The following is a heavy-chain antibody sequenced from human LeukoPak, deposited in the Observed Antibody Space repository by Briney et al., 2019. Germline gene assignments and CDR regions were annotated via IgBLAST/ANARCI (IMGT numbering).Heavy chain of an antibody. CDR1: GGSINNYY. Sequence: SETLSLTCTVSGGSINNYYYSWIRQPPGKGLEWIGYIYYSGSTRYNPSLKSRVTISVDTSKNHVSLKLSSVTAADTAVYYCARAGYISGTTVYYYYYMDVWGKGTSVTASS. CDR3: ARAGYISGTTVYYYYYMDV. V-gene: IGHV4-59*01. J-gene: IGHJ6*03. D-gene: IGHD1-20*01. CDR2: IYYSGST.